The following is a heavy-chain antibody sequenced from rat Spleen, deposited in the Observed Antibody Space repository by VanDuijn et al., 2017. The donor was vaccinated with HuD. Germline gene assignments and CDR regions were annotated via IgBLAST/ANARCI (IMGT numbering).Heavy chain of an antibody. CDR3: TRAPGTGYVMDA. V-gene: IGHV2-32*01. Sequence: QVQLKESGPGLVQPSQTLSLTCTVAGFSLTNYIVHWVRQPSGKGPEWMGRMWYDGDTAYNSALKSRLSISRDSSKSQVFLKMNSLQTEDTAIYYCTRAPGTGYVMDAWGQGTAVTVSS. CDR1: GFSLTNYI. D-gene: IGHD5-1*01. CDR2: MWYDGDT. J-gene: IGHJ4*01.